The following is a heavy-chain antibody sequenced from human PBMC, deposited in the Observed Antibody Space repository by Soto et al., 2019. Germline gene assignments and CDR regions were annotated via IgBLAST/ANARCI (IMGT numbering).Heavy chain of an antibody. D-gene: IGHD1-26*01. V-gene: IGHV3-30*03. CDR3: ATPASSDH. CDR2: ISYDGSHK. J-gene: IGHJ4*02. CDR1: GFTFSSYG. Sequence: GGSLRLSCASSGFTFSSYGMHWVRQTPGKGLEWVAIISYDGSHKEYADSVKGRFAISRDNSENTLYLQMNNLGVEDTALYYYATPASSDHWCQGTQVTVSS.